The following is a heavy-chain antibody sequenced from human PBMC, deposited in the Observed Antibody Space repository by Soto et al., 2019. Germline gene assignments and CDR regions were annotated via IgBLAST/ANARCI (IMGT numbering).Heavy chain of an antibody. CDR1: GGSISGYY. V-gene: IGHV4-59*01. J-gene: IGHJ6*02. Sequence: SETLSLTCTVSGGSISGYYWSWIRQPPGKGLEYIGYIYYSGSTNYNPSLKSRVTISVDTSKNQFSLNLTSVTTADTAVYYCARGKDIILMTLDVWGQGTTVTVSS. CDR3: ARGKDIILMTLDV. CDR2: IYYSGST. D-gene: IGHD2-8*01.